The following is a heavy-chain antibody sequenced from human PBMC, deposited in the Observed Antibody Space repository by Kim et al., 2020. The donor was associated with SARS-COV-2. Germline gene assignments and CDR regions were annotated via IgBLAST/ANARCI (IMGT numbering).Heavy chain of an antibody. Sequence: GGSLRLSCAASGLTFDDSAMNWVRQAPGKGLEWVAVISYDGRNKEYADSVKGRFSISRDNSKSTLSPQMNSLRVEDTGVYYCARGNYYESVSLSDYYNGMDVWGQGTTVTVSS. CDR1: GLTFDDSA. D-gene: IGHD3-10*01. V-gene: IGHV3-30-3*01. J-gene: IGHJ6*02. CDR2: ISYDGRNK. CDR3: ARGNYYESVSLSDYYNGMDV.